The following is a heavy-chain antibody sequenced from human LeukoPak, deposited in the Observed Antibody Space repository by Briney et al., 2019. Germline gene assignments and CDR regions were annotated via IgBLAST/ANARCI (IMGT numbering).Heavy chain of an antibody. J-gene: IGHJ4*02. D-gene: IGHD1-1*01. CDR3: ARWGDGTTIDY. CDR2: IDPSDSYT. Sequence: GESLKISCKGSGYSFTRNWISWVRQMPGKGLEWMGRIDPSDSYTNYSPSFQGHVTISADKSIYTAYLQCSSLKASDTAMYYCARWGDGTTIDYWGQGTLVTVSS. V-gene: IGHV5-10-1*01. CDR1: GYSFTRNW.